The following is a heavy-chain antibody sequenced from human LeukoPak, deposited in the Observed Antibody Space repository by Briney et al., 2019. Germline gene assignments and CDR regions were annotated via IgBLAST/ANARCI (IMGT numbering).Heavy chain of an antibody. CDR2: MNPNSGNT. CDR3: AIRYSSSWYVFSNKFDY. J-gene: IGHJ4*02. Sequence: GASVKVSCKASGYTFTSYDINWVRQATGQGLEWMGWMNPNSGNTGYAQKFQGRVTMTRNTSISTAYVELSSLRSEDTAVYYCAIRYSSSWYVFSNKFDYWGQGTLVTVSS. CDR1: GYTFTSYD. D-gene: IGHD6-13*01. V-gene: IGHV1-8*01.